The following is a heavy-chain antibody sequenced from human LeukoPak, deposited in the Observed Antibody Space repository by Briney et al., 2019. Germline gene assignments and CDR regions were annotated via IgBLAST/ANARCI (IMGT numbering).Heavy chain of an antibody. J-gene: IGHJ4*02. V-gene: IGHV3-48*04. CDR3: AKDPRSAWGTYFDY. CDR2: ISSSSSTI. CDR1: GFTFSSYS. Sequence: TGGSLRLSCAASGFTFSSYSMNWVRQAPGKGLEWVSYISSSSSTIYYADSVKGRFTISRDNAKNSLYLQMNSLRAEDTAVYYCAKDPRSAWGTYFDYWGQGTLVTVSS. D-gene: IGHD3-16*01.